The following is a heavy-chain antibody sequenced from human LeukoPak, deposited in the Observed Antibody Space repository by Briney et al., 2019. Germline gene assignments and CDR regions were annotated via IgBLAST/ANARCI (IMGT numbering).Heavy chain of an antibody. V-gene: IGHV4-39*02. CDR2: IYYSGTT. J-gene: IGHJ4*02. CDR3: ARDTGLDY. Sequence: SQTLSLTCTVSGGSISSSSYYWGWIRQPPGKGLEWIGSIYYSGTTYYNPSLKSRVTISVDTSKNQFSLKLSSVTAADTAVYYCARDTGLDYWGQGTLVTVSS. D-gene: IGHD1-14*01. CDR1: GGSISSSSYY.